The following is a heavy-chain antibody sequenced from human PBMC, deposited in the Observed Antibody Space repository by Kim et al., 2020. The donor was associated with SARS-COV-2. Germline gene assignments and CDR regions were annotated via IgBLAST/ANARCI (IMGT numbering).Heavy chain of an antibody. J-gene: IGHJ4*02. CDR2: T. V-gene: IGHV3-23*01. D-gene: IGHD1-20*01. Sequence: TNHPDSVTGRFTISRDNSKNTLYLQMNSLRAEDTAVYYCAKLPLTGPFDYWGQGTLVTVSS. CDR3: AKLPLTGPFDY.